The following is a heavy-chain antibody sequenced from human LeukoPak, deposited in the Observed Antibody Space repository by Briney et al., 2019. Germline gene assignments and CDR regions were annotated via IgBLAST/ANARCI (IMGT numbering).Heavy chain of an antibody. J-gene: IGHJ4*02. D-gene: IGHD3-10*01. CDR2: IRYGSNK. Sequence: PGGSLRLSCAASGFTFSSYGMHWVRQAPGKGLEWVAFIRYGSNKYYSDSVKGRFTISRDNSKNTLYLKMNSVRAEDTAVYYCAKGNYYGSGSYNYFDYWGQGTLVTVSS. V-gene: IGHV3-30*02. CDR3: AKGNYYGSGSYNYFDY. CDR1: GFTFSSYG.